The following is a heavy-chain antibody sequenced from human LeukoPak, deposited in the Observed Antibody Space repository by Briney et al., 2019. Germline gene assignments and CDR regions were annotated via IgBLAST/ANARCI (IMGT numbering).Heavy chain of an antibody. D-gene: IGHD3-3*01. V-gene: IGHV4-39*01. Sequence: PSETLSLTCTVSAGSISSSSYYWGWIRQPPGKGLEWIGSIYYSGSTYYNPSLKSRVTISVDTSKNQFSLKLSSVTAADTAVYYCARRPTVFGVVINDYFDYWGQGTLVTVSS. CDR3: ARRPTVFGVVINDYFDY. CDR1: AGSISSSSYY. CDR2: IYYSGST. J-gene: IGHJ4*02.